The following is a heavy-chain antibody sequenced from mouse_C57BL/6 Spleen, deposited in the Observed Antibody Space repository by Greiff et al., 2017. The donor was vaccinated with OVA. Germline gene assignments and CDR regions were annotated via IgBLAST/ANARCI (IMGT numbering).Heavy chain of an antibody. V-gene: IGHV1-52*01. D-gene: IGHD2-2*01. CDR1: GYTFTSYW. Sequence: QVQLQQPGAELVRPGSSVKLSCKASGYTFTSYWMHWVKQRPIQGLEWIGNIDPSDSETHYNQKFKDKATLTVDKSSSTAYMQLSSLTSEDSAVYYCARIGGLREYYVDYWGQGTTLTVSS. J-gene: IGHJ2*01. CDR3: ARIGGLREYYVDY. CDR2: IDPSDSET.